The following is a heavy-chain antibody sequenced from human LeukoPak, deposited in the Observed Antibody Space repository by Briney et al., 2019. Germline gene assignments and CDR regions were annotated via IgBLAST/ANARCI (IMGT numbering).Heavy chain of an antibody. CDR1: GFTFSSYS. CDR3: AKPARTDYTDY. CDR2: ISGSSGRT. D-gene: IGHD1-14*01. Sequence: GGSLRLSCAASGFTFSSYSMNWVRQAPGKGLEWVSAISGSSGRTYYADFVKGRFTISRDNSKNTLYLQMNSLRAGDTAIYFCAKPARTDYTDYWGQGTLVTVSS. V-gene: IGHV3-23*01. J-gene: IGHJ4*02.